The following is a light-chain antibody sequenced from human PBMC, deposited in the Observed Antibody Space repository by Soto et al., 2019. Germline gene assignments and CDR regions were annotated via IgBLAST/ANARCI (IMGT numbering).Light chain of an antibody. J-gene: IGKJ2*01. V-gene: IGKV3-20*01. CDR2: GAS. Sequence: EIVLTQSPGTLSLSPGERATLSCRASQSVSSSYLAWYQQKPGQAPRLLIYGASSRATGIPDRFSGSGSGTDFTLIISRLAPEDFAVYYCQQYGSSPPYTFGQGTKLEIK. CDR3: QQYGSSPPYT. CDR1: QSVSSSY.